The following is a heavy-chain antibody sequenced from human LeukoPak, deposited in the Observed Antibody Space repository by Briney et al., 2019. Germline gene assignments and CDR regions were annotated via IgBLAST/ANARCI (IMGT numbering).Heavy chain of an antibody. V-gene: IGHV1-69*06. CDR2: IIPIFGTA. CDR3: AREGYCSGGSCAEGAFDI. J-gene: IGHJ3*02. CDR1: GGTFSSYA. D-gene: IGHD2-15*01. Sequence: SVKVSCKASGGTFSSYAISWVRQAPGQRLEWMGGIIPIFGTANYAQKFQGRVTTTADKSTSTAYMELSSLRSEDTAVYYCAREGYCSGGSCAEGAFDIWGEGAMVTVSS.